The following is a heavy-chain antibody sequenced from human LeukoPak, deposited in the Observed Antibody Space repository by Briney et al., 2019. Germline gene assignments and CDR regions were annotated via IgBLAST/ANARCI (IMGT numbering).Heavy chain of an antibody. CDR1: GFTFSDYY. CDR3: ATTPYDSSSWYYFDY. D-gene: IGHD6-13*01. CDR2: ISSSGDTL. Sequence: PGGSLRLSCAASGFTFSDYYMNWVRQAPGKGLEWVTYISSSGDTLYYADSVKGRFTISRDNAKNSLYLQMNSLRAEDTAVYYCATTPYDSSSWYYFDYWGQGSLVTVSS. J-gene: IGHJ4*02. V-gene: IGHV3-11*04.